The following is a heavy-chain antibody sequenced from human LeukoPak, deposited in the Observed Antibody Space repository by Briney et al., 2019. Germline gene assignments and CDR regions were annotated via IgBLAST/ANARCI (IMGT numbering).Heavy chain of an antibody. D-gene: IGHD7-27*01. CDR2: ISGRGDST. V-gene: IGHV3-23*01. J-gene: IGHJ4*02. Sequence: GGSLRLSCAASGFTSSSFAMSWVRQAPGKGLEWVSVISGRGDSTYYADSVKGRFTISRDNSKSTVYLQMNSLRAEDTAVYYCARETGDFDSWGQGTLVIVSS. CDR3: ARETGDFDS. CDR1: GFTSSSFA.